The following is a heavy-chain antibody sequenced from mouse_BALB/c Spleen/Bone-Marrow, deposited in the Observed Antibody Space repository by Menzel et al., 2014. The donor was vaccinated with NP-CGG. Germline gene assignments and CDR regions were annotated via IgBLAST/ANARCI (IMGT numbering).Heavy chain of an antibody. CDR2: INSGGSNT. CDR3: SRLGNWDVRRYFDV. J-gene: IGHJ1*01. Sequence: EVQVVESGGDLVTPGGSLKLSCAASGFTFSSCGMSWVRQTPDKRLEWVATINSGGSNTYHFDSVRGRFTISRDNAKNTLYLQMTSLKSEDTAMYCCSRLGNWDVRRYFDVWGAGTTVTVSS. CDR1: GFTFSSCG. V-gene: IGHV5-6*01. D-gene: IGHD4-1*01.